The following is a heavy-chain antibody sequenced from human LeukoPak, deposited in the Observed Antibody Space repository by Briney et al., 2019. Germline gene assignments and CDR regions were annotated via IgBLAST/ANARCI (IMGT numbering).Heavy chain of an antibody. J-gene: IGHJ5*02. CDR3: AREPFFLPRTTVTKDWFDP. CDR1: GGTFSSYA. CDR2: IIPIFGTA. Sequence: ASVKVSCKASGGTFSSYAISWVRQAPGQGLEWTGGIIPIFGTANYAQKFQGRVTITTDESTSTAYMELSSLRSEDTAVYYCAREPFFLPRTTVTKDWFDPWGQGTLVTVSS. V-gene: IGHV1-69*05. D-gene: IGHD4-11*01.